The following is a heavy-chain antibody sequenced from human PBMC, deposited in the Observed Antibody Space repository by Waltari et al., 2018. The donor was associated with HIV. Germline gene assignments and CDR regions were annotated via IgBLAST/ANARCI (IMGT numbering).Heavy chain of an antibody. CDR2: IYPPPGRV. CDR1: GYTFTSYW. CDR3: ARRPDYGGDWFDS. Sequence: EVRLVQSGAVVKRPGDSLKISCKTSGYTFTSYWFGWVGQTAGKGLEWIGVIYPPPGRVQDTPSFHGRAGISTDWSTRTAYLEWRSLTALDTGVYYCARRPDYGGDWFDSWGQGTLVSVSS. D-gene: IGHD3-10*01. V-gene: IGHV5-51*03. J-gene: IGHJ5*01.